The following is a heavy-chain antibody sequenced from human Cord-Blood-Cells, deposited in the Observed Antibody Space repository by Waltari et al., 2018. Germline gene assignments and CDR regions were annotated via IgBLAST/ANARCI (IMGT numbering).Heavy chain of an antibody. V-gene: IGHV4-39*01. D-gene: IGHD3-16*01. CDR1: GGSISSSSYY. J-gene: IGHJ5*02. CDR3: ALNRGWFDP. Sequence: QLQLQESGPGLVKPSETLSLTCTVSGGSISSSSYYWGWIRQPPGKGLEWIGSIYYSGRTYYNPSLKSRVTISGDTSKNQFSLKLSSVTATDTAVYYCALNRGWFDPWGQGTLVTVSS. CDR2: IYYSGRT.